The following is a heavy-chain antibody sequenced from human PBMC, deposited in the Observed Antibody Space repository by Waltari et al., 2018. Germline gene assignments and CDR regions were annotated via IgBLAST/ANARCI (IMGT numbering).Heavy chain of an antibody. CDR2: ISSSSSDI. V-gene: IGHV3-21*01. CDR1: GFTFSSYS. D-gene: IGHD4-17*01. CDR3: ARDFRGDYVEVHAFDI. J-gene: IGHJ3*02. Sequence: EVQLVESGGGLVKPGGSLRLSCAASGFTFSSYSMNWVRQAPGKGLEWVSSISSSSSDIYYADSVQGRFTISRDNAKNSLYLQMNSLRAEDTAVYYCARDFRGDYVEVHAFDIWGQGTMVTVSS.